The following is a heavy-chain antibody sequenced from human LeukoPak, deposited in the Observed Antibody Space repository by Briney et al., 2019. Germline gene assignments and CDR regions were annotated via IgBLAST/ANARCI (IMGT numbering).Heavy chain of an antibody. CDR2: INPNSGGT. CDR3: ARAQAVAGTGDFDY. V-gene: IGHV1-2*04. J-gene: IGHJ4*02. Sequence: ASVKVSCKASGYTFTGYYMHWVRQAPGQGLEWMGWINPNSGGTNYAQKFQGWVTMTRDTSISTAYMELSRLRSDDTAVYYCARAQAVAGTGDFDYWGQGTLVTVSS. CDR1: GYTFTGYY. D-gene: IGHD6-19*01.